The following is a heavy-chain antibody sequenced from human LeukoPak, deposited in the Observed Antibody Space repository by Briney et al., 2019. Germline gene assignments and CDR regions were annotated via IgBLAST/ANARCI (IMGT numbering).Heavy chain of an antibody. CDR3: ARHEAQDFDY. J-gene: IGHJ4*02. V-gene: IGHV4-39*01. Sequence: KPSETLSLTCTVSGGSISSADHYWSWIRQPPGKGLEWIGSIYYSGTTYYSSSLKSRVIKSVDTSKNQFSLKLSSVTATDTAVYYCARHEAQDFDYWGQGTLVTVSS. CDR1: GGSISSADHY. CDR2: IYYSGTT.